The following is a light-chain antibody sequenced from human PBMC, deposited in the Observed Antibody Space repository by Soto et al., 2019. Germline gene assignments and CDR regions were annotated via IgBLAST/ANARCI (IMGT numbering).Light chain of an antibody. CDR1: QGISSY. CDR2: AAS. J-gene: IGKJ1*01. CDR3: QQYYSYLWT. V-gene: IGKV1-8*01. Sequence: AIRMTQSPSSLSASTGDRVTITCRASQGISSYLAWYQQKPGKAPKLLIYAASTLQSGVPSRFSGSGSGTDFTLTINCLQSEDFATYYCQQYYSYLWTFGQGTKVEIK.